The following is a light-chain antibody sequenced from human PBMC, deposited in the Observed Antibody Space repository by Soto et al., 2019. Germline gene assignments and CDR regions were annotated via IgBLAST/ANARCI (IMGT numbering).Light chain of an antibody. J-gene: IGKJ5*01. CDR2: DAS. Sequence: EIVLTQSPATLSLSPGERATLSCRASQSVSTYLAWYQQKPGQAPRLLIYDASNRATGIPARFSGSGSGTDFTLTISSLEPEDFAVYYCLQRSKGITFGQGTRLEIK. V-gene: IGKV3-11*01. CDR1: QSVSTY. CDR3: LQRSKGIT.